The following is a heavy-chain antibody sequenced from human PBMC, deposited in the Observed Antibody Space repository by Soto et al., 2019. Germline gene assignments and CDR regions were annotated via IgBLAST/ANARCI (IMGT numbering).Heavy chain of an antibody. Sequence: PSETLSLTCTVSGGSISSGDYYWSWIRQPPGKGLEWIGYIYYSGSTYYNPSPKSRVTISVDTSKNQFSLKLSSVTAADTAVYYCARDLGYCSGGSCGAGWFDPWGQGTLVTVSS. D-gene: IGHD2-15*01. CDR1: GGSISSGDYY. V-gene: IGHV4-30-4*01. CDR3: ARDLGYCSGGSCGAGWFDP. CDR2: IYYSGST. J-gene: IGHJ5*02.